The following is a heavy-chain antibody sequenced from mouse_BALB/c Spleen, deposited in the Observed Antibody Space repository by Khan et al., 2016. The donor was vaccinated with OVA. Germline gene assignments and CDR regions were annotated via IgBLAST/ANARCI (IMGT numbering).Heavy chain of an antibody. CDR3: ARENYYGSSRYAMDD. D-gene: IGHD1-1*01. CDR2: IAPGSGSS. V-gene: IGHV1S41*01. Sequence: DLVKPGASVKLSCKASGYTFTSYWINWIKQRPGQGLEWIGRIAPGSGSSYYNEMFKGKATLTVDTSSRTAYIQLSSLSSEDSAVYFCARENYYGSSRYAMDDWGQGTSVTVSS. CDR1: GYTFTSYW. J-gene: IGHJ4*01.